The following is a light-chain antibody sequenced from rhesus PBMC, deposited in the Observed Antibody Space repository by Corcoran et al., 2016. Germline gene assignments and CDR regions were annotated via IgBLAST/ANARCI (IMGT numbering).Light chain of an antibody. CDR2: YAS. J-gene: IGKJ3*01. CDR1: QGISNY. CDR3: QHHDYSPFP. V-gene: IGKV1S14*01. Sequence: DIQMTQSPSSLSASVGDTVTITCRASQGISNYLAWYQQKPGKAPKPLIYYASNLESGVPSRFSGSGSGTDFPLTISSLQPEDFAIYYCQHHDYSPFPFDPGTKLDIK.